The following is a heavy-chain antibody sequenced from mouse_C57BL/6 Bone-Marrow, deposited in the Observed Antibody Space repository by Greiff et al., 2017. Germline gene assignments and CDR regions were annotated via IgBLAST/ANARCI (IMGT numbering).Heavy chain of an antibody. D-gene: IGHD2-4*01. J-gene: IGHJ2*01. Sequence: EVQGVESGGGLVKPGGSLKLSCAASGFTFSSYAMFWVRQTPEKRLEWVATISDGGSYTYYPHNVKGRFTFSRDNAKNNLYLQMRHQKSEDTAMYYCERDDYDPFDYWGQGTTLTVSS. V-gene: IGHV5-4*01. CDR1: GFTFSSYA. CDR2: ISDGGSYT. CDR3: ERDDYDPFDY.